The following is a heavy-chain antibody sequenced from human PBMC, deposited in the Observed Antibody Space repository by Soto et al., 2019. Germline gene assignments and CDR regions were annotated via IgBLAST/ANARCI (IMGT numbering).Heavy chain of an antibody. Sequence: SVKVSCKASGGTFSSYAISWVRQAPGQGLEWMGGIIPIFGTANYAQKLQGRVTITADASTGTAYMELSSLTSEDTAVYYCACDKWASGAMWLDPWGQGLLVTVSS. J-gene: IGHJ5*02. CDR2: IIPIFGTA. CDR1: GGTFSSYA. CDR3: ACDKWASGAMWLDP. D-gene: IGHD1-26*01. V-gene: IGHV1-69*13.